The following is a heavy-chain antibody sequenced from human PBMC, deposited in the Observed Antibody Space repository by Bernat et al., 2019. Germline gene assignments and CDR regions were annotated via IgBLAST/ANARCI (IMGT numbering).Heavy chain of an antibody. J-gene: IGHJ4*02. V-gene: IGHV6-1*01. Sequence: QVQLQQSGPGLVKPLQTLSLTCAISGDSVSSNSAAWNWIRQSPSRGLEWLGRTYYRSKWYNDYAVSVNSRITINPDTSKNQFSLQLNSVTPEDTAVYYCARDRFSAVAGNKRSFDYWGQGTLVTVSS. CDR3: ARDRFSAVAGNKRSFDY. D-gene: IGHD6-19*01. CDR2: TYYRSKWYN. CDR1: GDSVSSNSAA.